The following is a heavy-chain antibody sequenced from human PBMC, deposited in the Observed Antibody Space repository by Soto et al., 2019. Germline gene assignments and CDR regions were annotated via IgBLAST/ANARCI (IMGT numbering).Heavy chain of an antibody. CDR1: GFTFSDYY. CDR2: ISYSGTIT. J-gene: IGHJ1*01. CDR3: ARVSGPSLAVAGPFTD. D-gene: IGHD6-19*01. Sequence: QVQLVESGGGLVKPGGSLRLSCAASGFTFSDYYMSWIRQAPGKGLEWVSYISYSGTITYYADSVKGRFTISRDNAKSSLYLQMNSLRAEYTAVYYCARVSGPSLAVAGPFTDWGQGTLVTVSS. V-gene: IGHV3-11*04.